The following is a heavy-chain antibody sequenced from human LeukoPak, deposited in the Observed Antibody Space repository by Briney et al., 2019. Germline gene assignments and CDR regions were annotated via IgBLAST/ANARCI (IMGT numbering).Heavy chain of an antibody. CDR3: ARGGDYYDLNWFDP. CDR2: IYYSGST. V-gene: IGHV4-61*01. CDR1: GGSVSSGSYY. J-gene: IGHJ5*02. D-gene: IGHD3-22*01. Sequence: SETLSLTCTVSGGSVSSGSYYWSWIRQPPGKGLEWIGNIYYSGSTKNNPSLKSRVTISVDRSKNQFSLKLSSVTAADTAVYYCARGGDYYDLNWFDPWGQGTLVTVSS.